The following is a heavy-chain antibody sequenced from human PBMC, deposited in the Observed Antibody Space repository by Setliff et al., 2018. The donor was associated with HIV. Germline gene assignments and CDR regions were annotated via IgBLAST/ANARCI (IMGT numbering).Heavy chain of an antibody. V-gene: IGHV3-13*01. CDR1: GFAFSDYD. Sequence: GGSLRLSCATSGFAFSDYDFHWVLQVTGEGLEWVSAIGTGGDTYYADSVKSRFTISRENAKNSLYLQMNNVIAVDTAVYYCTRELNGHTSSHYYFGLDVWGQGTTVTVSS. J-gene: IGHJ6*02. D-gene: IGHD6-6*01. CDR2: IGTGGDT. CDR3: TRELNGHTSSHYYFGLDV.